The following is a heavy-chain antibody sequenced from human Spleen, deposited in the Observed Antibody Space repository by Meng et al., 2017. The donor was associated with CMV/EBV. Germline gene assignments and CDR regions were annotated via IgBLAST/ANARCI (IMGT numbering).Heavy chain of an antibody. CDR1: GGSLSTSSYY. Sequence: GSLRLSCTVSGGSLSTSSYYWGWIRQPPGKGLEWIGNIYYSGSSYYNPSLKSRVTISIDTSKNQFSLKLSSVTAADTAVYYCARGMDGSFDYWGQGTLVTVSS. CDR3: ARGMDGSFDY. J-gene: IGHJ4*02. D-gene: IGHD5-24*01. CDR2: IYYSGSS. V-gene: IGHV4-39*07.